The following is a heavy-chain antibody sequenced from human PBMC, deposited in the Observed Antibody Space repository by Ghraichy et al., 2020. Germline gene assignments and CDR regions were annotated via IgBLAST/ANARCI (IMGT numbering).Heavy chain of an antibody. D-gene: IGHD6-19*01. J-gene: IGHJ3*02. V-gene: IGHV3-48*03. CDR2: ISLSGSSL. Sequence: GGSLRLSCAASGFTFSDFEMHWVRQAPGKGLELVSYISLSGSSLYYADSVRGRFTISRDNARNSVYLQMNSLRVEDTAIYYCARDWLGIAPDACDIWGRGTMVTVSS. CDR1: GFTFSDFE. CDR3: ARDWLGIAPDACDI.